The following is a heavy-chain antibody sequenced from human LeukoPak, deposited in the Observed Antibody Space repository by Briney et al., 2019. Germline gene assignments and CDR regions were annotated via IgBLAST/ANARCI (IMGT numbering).Heavy chain of an antibody. V-gene: IGHV4-38-2*02. CDR1: GYSISSGYY. CDR2: IFHSGST. J-gene: IGHJ4*02. CDR3: ASAGGYSGLFDY. D-gene: IGHD1-26*01. Sequence: SETLSLTCTVSGYSISSGYYWGWIRQPPGKGLEWIGSIFHSGSTYYNPSLKSRVTISVDTSKNQFSLKLSSVTAADTAVYYCASAGGYSGLFDYWGQGTLVTVSS.